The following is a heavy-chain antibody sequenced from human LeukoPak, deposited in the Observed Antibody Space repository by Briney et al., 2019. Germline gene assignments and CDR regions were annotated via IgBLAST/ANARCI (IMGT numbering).Heavy chain of an antibody. D-gene: IGHD5-18*01. CDR2: IYPGDSDT. J-gene: IGHJ4*02. V-gene: IGHV5-51*03. Sequence: GESLTLSCTGSGYIFTSYWIGWVRQRPGKGLEWMGIIYPGDSDTRYSPSFQGQVTISADKSISTAYLQWSSLKASDTAMYYCARRGGVGYSYGPIDYWGQGTLVTVSS. CDR1: GYIFTSYW. CDR3: ARRGGVGYSYGPIDY.